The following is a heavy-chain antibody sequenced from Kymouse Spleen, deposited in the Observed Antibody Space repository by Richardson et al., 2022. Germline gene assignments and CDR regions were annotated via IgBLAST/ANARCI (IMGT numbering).Heavy chain of an antibody. D-gene: IGHD3-10*01. CDR1: GGSFSGYY. Sequence: QVQLQQWGAGLLKPSETLSLTCAVYGGSFSGYYWSWIRQPPGKGLEWIGEINHSGSTNYNPSLKSRVTISVDTSKNQFSLKLSSVTAADTAVYYCARGIPLLWFGELSQPGNPGHRLL. V-gene: IGHV4-34*01. CDR2: INHSGST. J-gene: IGHJ4*02,IGHJ5*02.